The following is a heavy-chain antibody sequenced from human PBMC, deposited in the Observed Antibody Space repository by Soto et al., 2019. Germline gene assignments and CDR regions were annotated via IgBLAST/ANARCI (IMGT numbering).Heavy chain of an antibody. CDR2: IFYTGTT. CDR1: GGSIASNSYY. V-gene: IGHV4-39*02. Sequence: SETLSLTCSVSGGSIASNSYYWGWIRQPPGKGLEWVGGIFYTGTTYYSPSLKDRVSISVDTSKNSFSLNLTSVTAADTAVYSCARLVXXXXXXXXWGQGALVTVSS. J-gene: IGHJ4*02. CDR3: ARLVXXXXXXXX. D-gene: IGHD3-9*01.